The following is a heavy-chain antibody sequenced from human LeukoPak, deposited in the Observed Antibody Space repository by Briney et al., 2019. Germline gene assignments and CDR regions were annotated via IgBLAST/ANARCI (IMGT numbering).Heavy chain of an antibody. V-gene: IGHV1-18*01. CDR2: INAYNGDT. CDR3: ARDGSGVWFDY. J-gene: IGHJ4*02. Sequence: ASVKVSCKASGYSFTSYGISWVRQAPGQGLEWMAWINAYNGDTNYAQKLQGRVTLTTETSTSTAYMELRSLRSDDTAVYYCARDGSGVWFDYWGQGTLVTVSS. CDR1: GYSFTSYG. D-gene: IGHD3-10*01.